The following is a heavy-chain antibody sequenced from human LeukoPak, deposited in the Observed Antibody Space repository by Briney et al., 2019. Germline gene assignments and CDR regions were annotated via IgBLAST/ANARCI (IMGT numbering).Heavy chain of an antibody. D-gene: IGHD6-13*01. V-gene: IGHV1-18*01. Sequence: ASVKLSCKASGYTFTSYGISWVRQAPGQGLEWMGWISAYNGNTNYAQKLQGRVTMTTDTSTSTAYMELRSLRSDDTAVYYCARDTSRTDYYYYYMDVWGKGTTVTISS. CDR2: ISAYNGNT. CDR1: GYTFTSYG. CDR3: ARDTSRTDYYYYYMDV. J-gene: IGHJ6*03.